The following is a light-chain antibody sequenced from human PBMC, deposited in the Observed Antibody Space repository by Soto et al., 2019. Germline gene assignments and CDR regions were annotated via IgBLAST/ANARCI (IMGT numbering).Light chain of an antibody. Sequence: EIVLTQSPGTLSLSPGERATLSCRASQSVSSSYLAWYQEKPGQAPRLLLYGASARATGIPDRFSGSGSGTDFTLTVNSLQAEDVAVYYCQQYYDSPRKTFGQGTKVEIK. CDR3: QQYYDSPRKT. CDR2: GAS. CDR1: QSVSSSY. V-gene: IGKV3-20*01. J-gene: IGKJ1*01.